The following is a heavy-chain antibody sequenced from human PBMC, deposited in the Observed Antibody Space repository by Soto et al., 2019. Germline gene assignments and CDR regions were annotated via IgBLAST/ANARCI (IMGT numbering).Heavy chain of an antibody. V-gene: IGHV3-7*01. J-gene: IGHJ4*02. CDR1: GFSLSSYW. Sequence: EVQLVESGGGVVQPGGSLRLSCAASGFSLSSYWMSWVRQAPGKGLAWVANMNQDGSESDFVGSVKGRFTFTRDNAKNSLYLQINSLRAEDTAVYYCARLSTSAGRRDLACWGQGTLVTVSS. CDR3: ARLSTSAGRRDLAC. CDR2: MNQDGSES.